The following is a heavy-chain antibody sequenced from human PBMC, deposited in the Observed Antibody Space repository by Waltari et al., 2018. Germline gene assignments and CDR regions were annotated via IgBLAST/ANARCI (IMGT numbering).Heavy chain of an antibody. J-gene: IGHJ6*03. V-gene: IGHV1-69*12. D-gene: IGHD1-26*01. Sequence: QVQLVQSGAEVKKPGSSVKVSCKASGGTFSSYAISGVRQAPGEGLEWMGGIIPIFGTANYAQKFQGRVTITADESTSTAYMELSSLRSEDTAVYYCARGSASGSYYIAYYYYMDVWGKGTTVTVSS. CDR2: IIPIFGTA. CDR1: GGTFSSYA. CDR3: ARGSASGSYYIAYYYYMDV.